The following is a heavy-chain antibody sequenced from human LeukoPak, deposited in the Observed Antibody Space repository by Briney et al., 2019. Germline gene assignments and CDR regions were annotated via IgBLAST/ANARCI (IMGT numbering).Heavy chain of an antibody. J-gene: IGHJ5*02. CDR2: IYHSGST. Sequence: TSETLSLTCTVSGGSVSSGTYYWSWIRQPPGKGLEWIGYIYHSGSTYYNPSLKSRVTISVDRSKNQFSLKLSSVTAADTAVYYCARGGACSSTSCFTWLDPWGQGTLVTVSS. CDR1: GGSVSSGTYY. CDR3: ARGGACSSTSCFTWLDP. D-gene: IGHD2-2*01. V-gene: IGHV4-30-2*01.